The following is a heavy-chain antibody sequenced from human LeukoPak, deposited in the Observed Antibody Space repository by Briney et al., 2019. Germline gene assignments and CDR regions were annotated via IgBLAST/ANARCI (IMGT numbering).Heavy chain of an antibody. Sequence: GGSLRLSCAASGFTVSSNYMSWVRQAPGKGLEWVSVIYSGGSTYYADSVKGRFTISRDNSKNTLYLQMNSLRAEDTAVYYCAKKGGFDYGDSIPFHYWGQGTLVTVSA. D-gene: IGHD4-17*01. CDR1: GFTVSSNY. J-gene: IGHJ4*02. CDR2: IYSGGST. V-gene: IGHV3-53*01. CDR3: AKKGGFDYGDSIPFHY.